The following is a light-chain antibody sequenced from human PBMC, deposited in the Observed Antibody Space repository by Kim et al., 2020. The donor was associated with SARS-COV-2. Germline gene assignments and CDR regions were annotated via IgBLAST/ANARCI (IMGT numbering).Light chain of an antibody. CDR1: HNIDIS. Sequence: PVEGATLSCSASHNIDISLAWYQHTPRQAPRLLIYDAAVRAAGIPVRFRGSGSGTDFTLTIGSLAPEDFAIYYCQQRGSWPPALTFGGGTKVDIK. CDR2: DAA. CDR3: QQRGSWPPALT. J-gene: IGKJ4*01. V-gene: IGKV3-11*01.